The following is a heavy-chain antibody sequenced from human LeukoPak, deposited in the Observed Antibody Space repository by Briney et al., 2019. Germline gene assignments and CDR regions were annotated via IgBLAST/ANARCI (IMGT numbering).Heavy chain of an antibody. Sequence: GSLRLSCAASGFTVSSNYMSWVRQAPGKGLEWVSVIYSGGSTYYADSVKGRFTISRDNSKNTLYLQMNSLRAEDTAVYYCARGQYCTNGVCYDAFDIWGQGTTVTVSS. V-gene: IGHV3-53*01. CDR2: IYSGGST. D-gene: IGHD2-8*01. CDR3: ARGQYCTNGVCYDAFDI. J-gene: IGHJ3*02. CDR1: GFTVSSNY.